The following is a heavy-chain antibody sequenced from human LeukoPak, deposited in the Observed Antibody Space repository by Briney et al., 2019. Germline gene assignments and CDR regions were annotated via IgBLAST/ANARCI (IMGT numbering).Heavy chain of an antibody. V-gene: IGHV4-59*01. J-gene: IGHJ4*02. CDR2: IYYSGST. CDR3: ASIPYYDFWSGYFDY. Sequence: SETLSLTCTVSGGSISSYYWSWIRQPPGKGLEWIGYIYYSGSTSYNPSLKSRVTISVDTSKNQFSLKLSSVTAADTAVYYCASIPYYDFWSGYFDYWGQGTLVTVSS. D-gene: IGHD3-3*01. CDR1: GGSISSYY.